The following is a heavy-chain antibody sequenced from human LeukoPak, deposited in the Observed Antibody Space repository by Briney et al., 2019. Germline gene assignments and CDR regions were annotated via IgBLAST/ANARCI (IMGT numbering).Heavy chain of an antibody. CDR1: XFXXSXXW. D-gene: IGHD3-10*01. CDR2: IKQDGSEK. V-gene: IGHV3-7*03. J-gene: IGHJ3*02. CDR3: ARDREGAFDI. Sequence: SLRLSCAASXFXXSXXWMSXVXQAPGKGXEWVANIKQDGSEKYYVDSVKGRFTISRDNAKNSLYLQMNSLRAEDTAVYYCARDREGAFDIWGQGTMVTVSS.